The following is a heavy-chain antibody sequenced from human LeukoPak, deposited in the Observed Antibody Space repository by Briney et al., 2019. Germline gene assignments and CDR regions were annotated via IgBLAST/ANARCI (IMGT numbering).Heavy chain of an antibody. CDR2: IKEDGSKK. CDR1: GFTFINYW. J-gene: IGHJ4*02. D-gene: IGHD4-17*01. CDR3: ARDGDGRGEDFDY. Sequence: GGSLRLSCVASGFTFINYWMSWVRQAPGKGLERVANIKEDGSKKNHLDSVKGRFTISRDNAKNFLYLQMNSLRVEDTALYYCARDGDGRGEDFDYWGQGILVTVSS. V-gene: IGHV3-7*01.